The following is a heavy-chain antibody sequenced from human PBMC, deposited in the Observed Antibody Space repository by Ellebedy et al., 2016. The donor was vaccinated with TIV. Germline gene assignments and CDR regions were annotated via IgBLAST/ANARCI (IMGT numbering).Heavy chain of an antibody. Sequence: AASVKVSCKPSGYTFTSYYMHWARRAPGQGLDWMGIINPNGGGTSYAQKFQDRVTMTRDTSTSTFYMELSSLRFDDTAVYFCARGYSRYIDYWGQGTLVAVSS. D-gene: IGHD2-15*01. V-gene: IGHV1-46*01. CDR3: ARGYSRYIDY. CDR2: INPNGGGT. J-gene: IGHJ4*02. CDR1: GYTFTSYY.